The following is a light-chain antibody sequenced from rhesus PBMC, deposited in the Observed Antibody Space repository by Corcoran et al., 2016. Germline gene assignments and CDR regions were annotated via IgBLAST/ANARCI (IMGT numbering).Light chain of an antibody. CDR2: GAS. Sequence: EIVMTQSPATLSLSPGERATLSCRASQSVSSYVAWYQQKHEQAPRLLIYGASSRATGIPDRFSGSGSGTDFTLTISSLEPEDFAVYYCQQYSNWWTFGQGTKVEIK. V-gene: IGKV3S9*01. CDR3: QQYSNWWT. CDR1: QSVSSY. J-gene: IGKJ1*01.